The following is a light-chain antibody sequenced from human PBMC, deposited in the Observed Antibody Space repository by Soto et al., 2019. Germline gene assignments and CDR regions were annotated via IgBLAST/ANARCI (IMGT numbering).Light chain of an antibody. V-gene: IGLV2-14*03. CDR1: SSDIGSYNH. CDR2: AVS. CDR3: SSYISSSTFVV. Sequence: QSVLTQPASVSGSPGQSITISCSGTSSDIGSYNHVAWYQQFPGKSPKLMIYAVSDRPPGVSDRFSGSKSGITASLTISGLQTEDEADYYCSSYISSSTFVVFGGGTKLTVL. J-gene: IGLJ2*01.